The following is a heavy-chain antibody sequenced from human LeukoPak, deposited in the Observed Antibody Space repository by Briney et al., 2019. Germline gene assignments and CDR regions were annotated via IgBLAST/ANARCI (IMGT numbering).Heavy chain of an antibody. D-gene: IGHD3-22*01. V-gene: IGHV6-1*01. CDR1: VDSVSSNSAA. Sequence: SQTLSLTCAISVDSVSSNSAAWNWIRQSPSKGLEWLGRTYYRSKWYNDYAVSVKSRITINPDTSKNQFSLQLNSVTPEDTAVYYCARDMAPDYYDSSGYQVGFDYWGQGTLVTVSS. J-gene: IGHJ4*02. CDR2: TYYRSKWYN. CDR3: ARDMAPDYYDSSGYQVGFDY.